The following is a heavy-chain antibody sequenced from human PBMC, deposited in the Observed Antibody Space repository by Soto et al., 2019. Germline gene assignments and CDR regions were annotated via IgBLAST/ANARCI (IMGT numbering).Heavy chain of an antibody. CDR2: INAGNGNT. CDR1: GYTLTSYA. D-gene: IGHD2-15*01. Sequence: GASVKVSCKDSGYTLTSYAMHWVRQATRQRLEWMGWINAGNGNTKYSQKFQGRVTITRDTSASTAYMELSSLRSEDTAVYYCARGYCSGGSCYWSVYYFDYWGQGTLVTVSS. V-gene: IGHV1-3*01. J-gene: IGHJ4*02. CDR3: ARGYCSGGSCYWSVYYFDY.